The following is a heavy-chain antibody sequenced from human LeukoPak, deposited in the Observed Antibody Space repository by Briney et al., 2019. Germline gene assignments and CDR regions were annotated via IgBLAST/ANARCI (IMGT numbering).Heavy chain of an antibody. D-gene: IGHD2/OR15-2a*01. CDR3: ASDGGFEYYFVY. J-gene: IGHJ4*02. V-gene: IGHV1-69*06. CDR1: GGTFTDYG. CDR2: IIPIFTTA. Sequence: SVRDSRKSSGGTFTDYGISWLRHAPGQGLEWMGRIIPIFTTANYAQKFQGRVTITADTSTNTAYMELTSLRSEDTAVYYCASDGGFEYYFVYGGEGTLLTVSS.